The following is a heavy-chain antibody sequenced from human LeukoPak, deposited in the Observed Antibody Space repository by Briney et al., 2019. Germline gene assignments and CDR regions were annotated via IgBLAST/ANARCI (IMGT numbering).Heavy chain of an antibody. CDR3: ANVYYYGSGSFESRYFDY. Sequence: GGSLRLSCAASGFLFSTYAMSWVRQAAGKGLEWVSAISGGGYDTFYADSVKGRFTISRDNSKNTLYLQMNSLRAEDTAVYYCANVYYYGSGSFESRYFDYWGQGTLVTVSS. V-gene: IGHV3-23*01. CDR1: GFLFSTYA. J-gene: IGHJ4*02. CDR2: ISGGGYDT. D-gene: IGHD3-10*01.